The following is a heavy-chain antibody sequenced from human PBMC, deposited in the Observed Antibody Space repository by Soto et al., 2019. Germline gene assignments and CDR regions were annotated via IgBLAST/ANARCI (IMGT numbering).Heavy chain of an antibody. D-gene: IGHD2-2*01. J-gene: IGHJ4*02. V-gene: IGHV3-23*01. CDR3: AKVSGDQLLSTFDY. CDR1: GFTFSSYV. Sequence: PGGSLRLSCAASGFTFSSYVMSWVRQAPGKGLEWVSGMTGSGHSTYYADSVKGRFTISRDNSKNTLYLQMNNLRPEDTALYYCAKVSGDQLLSTFDYWGQGTLVTVSS. CDR2: MTGSGHST.